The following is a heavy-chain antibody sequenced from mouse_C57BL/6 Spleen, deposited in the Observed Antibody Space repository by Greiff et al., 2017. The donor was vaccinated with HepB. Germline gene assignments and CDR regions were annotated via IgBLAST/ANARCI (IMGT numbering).Heavy chain of an antibody. CDR3: ARGDSSGYHL. CDR1: GYTFTSYW. CDR2: IDPSDSET. Sequence: QVQLQQPGAELVRPGSSVKLSCKASGYTFTSYWMHWVKQRPIQGLEWIGNIDPSDSETHYNQKFKDKATLTVDKSSSTAYMQLSSLTSEDSAVYYCARGDSSGYHLWGQGTTLTVSS. J-gene: IGHJ2*01. V-gene: IGHV1-52*01. D-gene: IGHD3-2*02.